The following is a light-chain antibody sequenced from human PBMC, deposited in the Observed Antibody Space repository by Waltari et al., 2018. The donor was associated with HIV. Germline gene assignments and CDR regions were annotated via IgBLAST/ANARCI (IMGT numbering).Light chain of an antibody. V-gene: IGLV2-11*01. Sequence: QSALTQPRSVSGSPGQSVTISCTGTSSDVGGYNNVSWYQQHPGKAPKLMIYDVSKRPSGVPDRFSGSKSGNTASLTISGLQAEDEADYYCCSYAGNYTFVFGGGTKLTVL. J-gene: IGLJ2*01. CDR3: CSYAGNYTFV. CDR1: SSDVGGYNN. CDR2: DVS.